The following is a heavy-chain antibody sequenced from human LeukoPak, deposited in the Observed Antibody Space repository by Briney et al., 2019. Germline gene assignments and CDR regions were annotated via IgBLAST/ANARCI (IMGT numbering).Heavy chain of an antibody. CDR3: ARDRCGGDCYLFDY. Sequence: ASVKVSCKASGYTFTSYAMHWVRQAPGQRLEWMGWSNAGNGNTKYSQEFQGRVTMTRDTSTSTVYMELSSLRSEDTAVYYCARDRCGGDCYLFDYWGQGTLVTVSS. V-gene: IGHV1-3*02. D-gene: IGHD2-21*01. J-gene: IGHJ4*02. CDR2: SNAGNGNT. CDR1: GYTFTSYA.